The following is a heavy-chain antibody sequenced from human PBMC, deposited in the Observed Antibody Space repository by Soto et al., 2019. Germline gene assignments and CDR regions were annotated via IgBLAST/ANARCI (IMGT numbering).Heavy chain of an antibody. CDR2: INPNSGGT. CDR1: GYTFTGAY. Sequence: QAQLVQSGAEVKKPGASVKVSCKASGYTFTGAYIRWVRHAPGQGLEWMGCINPNSGGTEFAQKFQGRVTVTRDTSITTVYMEMNRLRSDDTGVYYCARDFTTRSYGVDVWGQGTAVTVSS. CDR3: ARDFTTRSYGVDV. V-gene: IGHV1-2*02. J-gene: IGHJ6*02. D-gene: IGHD3-10*01.